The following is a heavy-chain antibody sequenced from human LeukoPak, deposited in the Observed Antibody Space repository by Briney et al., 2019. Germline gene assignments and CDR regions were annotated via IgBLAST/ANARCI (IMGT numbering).Heavy chain of an antibody. CDR2: ISGSGGST. D-gene: IGHD6-19*01. CDR1: GFTFSSCA. V-gene: IGHV3-23*01. CDR3: AKDSRTGIAVAGRYPFDY. Sequence: GGSLRLSCAASGFTFSSCAMSWVRQAPGKGLEWVSAISGSGGSTYYADSVKGRFTISRDNSKNTLYLQMNSLRAEDTAVYYCAKDSRTGIAVAGRYPFDYWGQGTLVTVSS. J-gene: IGHJ4*02.